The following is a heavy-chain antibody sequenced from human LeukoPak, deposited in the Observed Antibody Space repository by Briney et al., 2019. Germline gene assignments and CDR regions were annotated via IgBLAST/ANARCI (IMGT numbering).Heavy chain of an antibody. CDR3: ARRGRIYYGSGSYYNRGYFDY. V-gene: IGHV4-34*01. CDR1: GGSFSGYY. CDR2: INHSGST. Sequence: PSETLSLTCAVYGGSFSGYYWSWIRQPPGKGLEWIGEINHSGSTNYNPSLKSRVTISVDTSKNQFSLKLSSVTAADTAVYYCARRGRIYYGSGSYYNRGYFDYWGQGTLVTVSS. D-gene: IGHD3-10*01. J-gene: IGHJ4*02.